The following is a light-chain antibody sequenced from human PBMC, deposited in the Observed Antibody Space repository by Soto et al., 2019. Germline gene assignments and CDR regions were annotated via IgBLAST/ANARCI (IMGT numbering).Light chain of an antibody. Sequence: EIVMTQSPGTLSLSPGERATLSCRASQSVSSSYLSWYQQKPGQAPRLLIYGASSRATGIPDRFSGSASRTDFTITISRLEHEDFAVYYYQQYGSSPFTFGQGTRMEIK. J-gene: IGKJ5*01. CDR2: GAS. CDR3: QQYGSSPFT. V-gene: IGKV3-20*01. CDR1: QSVSSSY.